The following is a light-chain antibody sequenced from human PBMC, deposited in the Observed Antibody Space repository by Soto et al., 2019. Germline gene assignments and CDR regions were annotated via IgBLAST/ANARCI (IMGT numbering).Light chain of an antibody. J-gene: IGLJ1*01. CDR2: EVS. Sequence: QSVLTQPPSASGSAGQSVTISCTGTSTDVGGYNYVSWYQQHPGKAPKLMIYEVSKRPSGVPDRFSGSKSGNTASLTVSGLQAEDEADYYCCSYAGNYPFVFGTGTKVTVL. CDR1: STDVGGYNY. CDR3: CSYAGNYPFV. V-gene: IGLV2-8*01.